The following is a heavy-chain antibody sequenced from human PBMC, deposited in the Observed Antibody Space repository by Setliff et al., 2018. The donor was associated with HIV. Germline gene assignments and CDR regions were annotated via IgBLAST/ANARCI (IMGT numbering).Heavy chain of an antibody. CDR1: GGSITYSSYY. V-gene: IGHV4-39*07. Sequence: SETLSLTCTVSGGSITYSSYYWGWIRQPPGKGLEWFGSMDSSGNTYYSQSLGSRVTLSLDTSKKQFSLMLSSVTAADTAVYHCAGLGDYDSSGYSWFDYWGQGNLVTVSS. J-gene: IGHJ4*02. CDR3: AGLGDYDSSGYSWFDY. D-gene: IGHD3-22*01. CDR2: MDSSGNT.